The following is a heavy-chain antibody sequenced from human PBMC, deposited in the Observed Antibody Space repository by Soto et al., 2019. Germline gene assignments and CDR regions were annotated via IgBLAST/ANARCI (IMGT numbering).Heavy chain of an antibody. CDR1: GGSISSCGYY. Sequence: PSETLSLTCTVSGGSISSCGYYWSWIRHHPGKGLEWIGYIYYSGSTYYNPSLKSRVTISVDTSKNQFSLKLSSVTAADTAVYYCARAFSPYYGDYFCDYWGQGTLVTVSS. V-gene: IGHV4-31*03. D-gene: IGHD4-17*01. J-gene: IGHJ4*02. CDR3: ARAFSPYYGDYFCDY. CDR2: IYYSGST.